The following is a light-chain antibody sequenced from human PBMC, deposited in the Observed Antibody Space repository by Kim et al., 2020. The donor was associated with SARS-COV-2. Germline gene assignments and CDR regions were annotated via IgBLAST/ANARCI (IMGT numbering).Light chain of an antibody. CDR1: QSVSSN. V-gene: IGKV3-15*01. CDR3: QQYNNWPSIT. Sequence: EIVMTQSPATLSVSPGERATLSCRASQSVSSNLAWYQQKPGQAPRLLIYGASTRATGIPARFSGNGSGTEFTLTISSLQSEDFAVYYCQQYNNWPSITFGQGTRLEIK. J-gene: IGKJ5*01. CDR2: GAS.